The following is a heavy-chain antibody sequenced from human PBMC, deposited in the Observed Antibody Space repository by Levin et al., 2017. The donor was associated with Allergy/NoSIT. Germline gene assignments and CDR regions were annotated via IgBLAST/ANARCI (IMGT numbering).Heavy chain of an antibody. CDR2: IIPFLDLS. V-gene: IGHV1-69*02. D-gene: IGHD2-15*01. J-gene: IGHJ4*02. Sequence: KISCKAPGGTFSSNTFTWVRQAPGQGLEWMGKIIPFLDLSRASQKLQGRLTITADKSTSTLYMELSDLRSDDTAVYFCSRGIVVEGAGADYWGQGTLVIVSS. CDR3: SRGIVVEGAGADY. CDR1: GGTFSSNT.